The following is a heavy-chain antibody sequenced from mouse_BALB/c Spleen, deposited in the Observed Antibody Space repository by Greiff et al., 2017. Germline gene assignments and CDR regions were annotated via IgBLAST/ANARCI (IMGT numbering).Heavy chain of an antibody. CDR1: GFTFSSYG. CDR2: INSNGGST. V-gene: IGHV5-6-3*01. Sequence: EVQGVESGGGLVQPGGSLKLSCAASGFTFSSYGMSWVRQTPDKRLELVATINSNGGSTYYPDSVKGRFTISRDNAKNTLYLQMSSLKSEDTAMYYCAIPYGNYEGFPYWGQGTLVTVSA. J-gene: IGHJ3*01. CDR3: AIPYGNYEGFPY. D-gene: IGHD2-1*01.